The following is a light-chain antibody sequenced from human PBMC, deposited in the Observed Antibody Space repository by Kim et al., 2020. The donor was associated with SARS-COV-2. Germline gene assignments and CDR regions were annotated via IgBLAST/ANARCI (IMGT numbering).Light chain of an antibody. CDR1: QSVSSN. Sequence: VSPGERATLSCRASQSVSSNLAWYQQKPGQAPRLLIYHASTRATGIPARFSGSGSGTEFTLTISSLQSEDFAVYFCQQYNDWPPLTFGGGTKLEI. V-gene: IGKV3D-15*01. J-gene: IGKJ4*01. CDR2: HAS. CDR3: QQYNDWPPLT.